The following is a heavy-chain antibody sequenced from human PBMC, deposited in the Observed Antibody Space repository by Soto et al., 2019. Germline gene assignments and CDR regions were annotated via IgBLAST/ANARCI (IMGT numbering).Heavy chain of an antibody. CDR2: IYSGGST. CDR1: GFTVSSNY. CDR3: ARHDGGAATRWAFDY. J-gene: IGHJ4*02. Sequence: EVQLVESGGGLVQPGGSLRLSCAASGFTVSSNYMSWVRQAPGKGLEWVSVIYSGGSTYYADSVKGRFTISRDNSKNTLYLQMNRLRAEDTAVYYCARHDGGAATRWAFDYWGQGTLVTVSS. D-gene: IGHD2-15*01. V-gene: IGHV3-66*04.